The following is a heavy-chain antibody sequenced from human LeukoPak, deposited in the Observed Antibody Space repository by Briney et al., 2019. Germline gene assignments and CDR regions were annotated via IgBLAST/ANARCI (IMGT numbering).Heavy chain of an antibody. CDR2: ITSSGATI. J-gene: IGHJ3*02. Sequence: PGGSLRLSCAASGFTFSSYAMTWVRQAPGKGLEWISHITSSGATIFYADSVKGRFTISRDNAKKSLFLQMNSLRAEDTAIYYCASELLDDGGAHHSGYDAFDIWGQGTKVTVSS. CDR1: GFTFSSYA. CDR3: ASELLDDGGAHHSGYDAFDI. D-gene: IGHD3-9*01. V-gene: IGHV3-48*03.